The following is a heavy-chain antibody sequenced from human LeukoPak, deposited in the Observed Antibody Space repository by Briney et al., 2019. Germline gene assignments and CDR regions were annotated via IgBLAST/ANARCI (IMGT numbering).Heavy chain of an antibody. D-gene: IGHD3-10*01. CDR3: SRGQKDPYGPEFDY. J-gene: IGHJ4*02. V-gene: IGHV3-49*04. Sequence: PGQSLRLSCTTSGFIFGDYNMNWVPQAPGKGLEWVGYIRAKIHDGTTDFAASVKGRFTISRDDSKSIAHLQMTSLKSEDTAVYYCSRGQKDPYGPEFDYWGQGTLVTVSP. CDR1: GFIFGDYN. CDR2: IRAKIHDGTT.